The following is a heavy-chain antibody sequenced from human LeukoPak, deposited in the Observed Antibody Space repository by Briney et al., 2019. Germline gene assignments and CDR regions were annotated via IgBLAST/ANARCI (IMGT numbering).Heavy chain of an antibody. CDR3: GRNDYGANSY. V-gene: IGHV4-39*01. CDR2: IFSGGNT. CDR1: GASISSSRSF. J-gene: IGHJ4*02. D-gene: IGHD4-23*01. Sequence: SETLSLTCTVSGASISSSRSFWGWIRQPPGKGLEWFVSIFSGGNTYYNPSLNSRVSISIDTSKNQFSLRLSSVTAADTAVYYCGRNDYGANSYWGQGTLVSVSS.